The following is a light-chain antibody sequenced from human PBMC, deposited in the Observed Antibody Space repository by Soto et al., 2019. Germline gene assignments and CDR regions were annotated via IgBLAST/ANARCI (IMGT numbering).Light chain of an antibody. CDR2: AAS. V-gene: IGKV1-39*01. CDR3: QQTYSTPYT. J-gene: IGKJ2*01. CDR1: QSISNY. Sequence: DIQMTQSPSSLSASVGDRVTITCRASQSISNYLNWYQQKPGKAPKLLIYAASSLQSGVPSRFSGSGSGTDFTLTISSLQPEDFATYYCQQTYSTPYTFGQGTELEI.